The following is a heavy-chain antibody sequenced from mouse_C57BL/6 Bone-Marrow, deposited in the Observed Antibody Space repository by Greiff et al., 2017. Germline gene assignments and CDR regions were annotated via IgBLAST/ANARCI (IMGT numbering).Heavy chain of an antibody. CDR2: FYPGSGSI. Sequence: VQLQQSGAELVRPGTSVKMSCKASGYTFTNYWIGWAKQRSGQGLEWIGWFYPGSGSIKYNEKFKDKATLTADKSSSTVYMELSRLTSEDSAVYFCARHEDTVPFAYWGQGTLVTVSA. CDR1: GYTFTNYW. J-gene: IGHJ3*01. D-gene: IGHD1-1*01. CDR3: ARHEDTVPFAY. V-gene: IGHV1-62-2*01.